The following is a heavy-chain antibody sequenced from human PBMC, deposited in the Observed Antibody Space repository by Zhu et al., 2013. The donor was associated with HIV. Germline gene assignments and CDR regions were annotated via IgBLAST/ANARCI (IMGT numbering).Heavy chain of an antibody. CDR2: MNPNSGNT. Sequence: QVQLVQSGAEVKKPGASVKVSCKASGYTFTSYDMNWVRQATGQGPEWMGWMNPNSGNTGYAQKFQGRVTMTRNSAISTAYMELSSLRSEDTAVYYCARGRRGILAGGMDVWGQGDHGSPVSS. V-gene: IGHV1-8*01. CDR1: GYTFTSYD. D-gene: IGHD1-26*01. J-gene: IGHJ6*02. CDR3: ARGRRGILAGGMDV.